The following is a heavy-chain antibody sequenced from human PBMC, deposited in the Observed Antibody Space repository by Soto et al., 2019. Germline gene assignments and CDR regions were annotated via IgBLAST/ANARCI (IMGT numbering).Heavy chain of an antibody. CDR3: ARVSRANIDPRYWFDP. CDR1: GGSITSGYY. J-gene: IGHJ5*02. V-gene: IGHV4-31*03. D-gene: IGHD5-12*01. Sequence: QVQLQESGPGLLKPSQTLSLTCTVSGGSITSGYYWSWIRQHPGKGLEWIGYIYYSGNTYYNPSLKRRLTISVDTSKTQFALKLSSVTASDTAVYYCARVSRANIDPRYWFDPWGQGTPVTVSS. CDR2: IYYSGNT.